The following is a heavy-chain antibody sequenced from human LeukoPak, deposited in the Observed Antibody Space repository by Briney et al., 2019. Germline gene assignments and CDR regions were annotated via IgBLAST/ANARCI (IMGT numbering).Heavy chain of an antibody. Sequence: PSETLSLTCTVSGGSISSYYWSWIRQPPGKGLEWIGYIYYSGSTNYNPSLKSRVTMSVDTSKNQFSLKLSSVTAADTAVYYCARVSQGSKQWLVRPAGWFDPWGQGTLVTVSS. CDR2: IYYSGST. CDR1: GGSISSYY. CDR3: ARVSQGSKQWLVRPAGWFDP. J-gene: IGHJ5*02. V-gene: IGHV4-59*12. D-gene: IGHD6-19*01.